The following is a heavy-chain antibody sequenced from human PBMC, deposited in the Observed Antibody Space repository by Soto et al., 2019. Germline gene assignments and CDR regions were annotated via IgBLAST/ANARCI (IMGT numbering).Heavy chain of an antibody. D-gene: IGHD6-13*01. Sequence: GGSLSLSCAASGFPFGSYAMSWVRQAPGKGLGWFSAISGRGGSPYSADPVKGRFPISRDNSKTPLYLQMNSLRAEDTAVYYCAKENGYSSSWFEFDYWGQGTLVTVSS. CDR2: ISGRGGSP. CDR1: GFPFGSYA. CDR3: AKENGYSSSWFEFDY. V-gene: IGHV3-23*01. J-gene: IGHJ4*02.